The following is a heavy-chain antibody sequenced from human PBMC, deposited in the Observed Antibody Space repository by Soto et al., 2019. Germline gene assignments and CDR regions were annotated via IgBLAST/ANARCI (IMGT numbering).Heavy chain of an antibody. Sequence: SETLSLTCTVSGGSISSGGYYWSWIRQHPGKGLEWIGYIYYSGSTYYNPSLKSRVTISVDTSKNQFSLKLSSVTAADTAVSSCARDDRLVADYWGQGTLVTVSS. J-gene: IGHJ4*02. CDR2: IYYSGST. D-gene: IGHD2-2*01. V-gene: IGHV4-31*03. CDR3: ARDDRLVADY. CDR1: GGSISSGGYY.